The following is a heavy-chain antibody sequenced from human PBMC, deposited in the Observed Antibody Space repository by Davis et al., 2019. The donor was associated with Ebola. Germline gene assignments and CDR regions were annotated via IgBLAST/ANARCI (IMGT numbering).Heavy chain of an antibody. Sequence: ASVKVSCKASGYTFTSYAMHWVRQAPGQRLEWMGWINAGNGNTKYSQKFQGRVTITRDTSASTAYMELSSLRSEDTAVYYCASPSYCSSTSCYLSIQYGMDVWGQGTTVTVSS. J-gene: IGHJ6*02. D-gene: IGHD2-2*01. CDR3: ASPSYCSSTSCYLSIQYGMDV. V-gene: IGHV1-3*01. CDR1: GYTFTSYA. CDR2: INAGNGNT.